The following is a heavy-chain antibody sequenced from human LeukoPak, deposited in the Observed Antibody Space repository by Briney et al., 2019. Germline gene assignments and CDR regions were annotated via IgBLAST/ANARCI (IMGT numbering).Heavy chain of an antibody. Sequence: GGSLRLSCAASGFTFSSYAMSWVRQAPGKGLEWVSAISGSGGSTYYADSVKGRFTLSRDNSKNTLYLQMNSLRAEDTAVYYCAKLVLDYYDSSGYYSQAEYFQHWGQGTLVTVSS. D-gene: IGHD3-22*01. V-gene: IGHV3-23*01. CDR1: GFTFSSYA. CDR2: ISGSGGST. J-gene: IGHJ1*01. CDR3: AKLVLDYYDSSGYYSQAEYFQH.